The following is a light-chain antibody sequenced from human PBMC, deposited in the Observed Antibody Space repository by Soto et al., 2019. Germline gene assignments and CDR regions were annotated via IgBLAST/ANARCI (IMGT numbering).Light chain of an antibody. V-gene: IGKV3-15*01. CDR2: RAS. Sequence: IVMTQSPATLSVSPGERATLSCRASQSINSNLAWYPQKPGQAPRLLMFRASIRATGFPARFSGSGSETEFNITTSSLQSEASAIYYCQQYNNWPRATFGGGTKVEIK. J-gene: IGKJ4*01. CDR3: QQYNNWPRAT. CDR1: QSINSN.